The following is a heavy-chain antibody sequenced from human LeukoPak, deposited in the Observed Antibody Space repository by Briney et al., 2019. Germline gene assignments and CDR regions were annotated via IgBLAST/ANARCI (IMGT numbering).Heavy chain of an antibody. Sequence: ASVKLSSKASGYTFTSYDINWVRQSTGHGLEWMGWMNPNSDNTGYAQNFQGRVTMTRNTSISTAYMELSSLRSEDTAVYYCARGYTRGYYDSSGYYSYYYYYMDVWGKGTTVTVSS. CDR2: MNPNSDNT. CDR3: ARGYTRGYYDSSGYYSYYYYYMDV. V-gene: IGHV1-8*01. CDR1: GYTFTSYD. J-gene: IGHJ6*03. D-gene: IGHD3-22*01.